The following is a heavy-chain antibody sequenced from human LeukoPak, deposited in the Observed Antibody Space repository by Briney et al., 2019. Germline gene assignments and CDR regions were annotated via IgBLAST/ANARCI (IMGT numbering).Heavy chain of an antibody. CDR3: AKYRRGSYYSPLLS. J-gene: IGHJ4*02. CDR2: IYPGDSDT. V-gene: IGHV5-51*01. CDR1: GYSFTSYR. Sequence: GESLKISCKGSGYSFTSYRIAWVRQMPGRGLEWMGIIYPGDSDTRYSPSFQGQVTISADKSISTAYLQWSSLKASDTAMYYCAKYRRGSYYSPLLSWGQGTLVTVSS. D-gene: IGHD1-26*01.